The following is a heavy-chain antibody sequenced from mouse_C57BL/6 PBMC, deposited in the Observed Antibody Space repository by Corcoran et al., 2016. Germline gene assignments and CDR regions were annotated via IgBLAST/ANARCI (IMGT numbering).Heavy chain of an antibody. D-gene: IGHD4-1*01. V-gene: IGHV1-80*01. J-gene: IGHJ2*01. CDR3: ARGGVGRPFFDY. Sequence: QVQLQQSGAELVKPGASVKISCKASGYAFSSYWMNWVKQRPGKGLEWIGQIYPGDGDTNYNGKFKGKTTQTADKSSSTAYMQLSSLTSEDFAVYFCARGGVGRPFFDYWGQGTTLTVSS. CDR2: IYPGDGDT. CDR1: GYAFSSYW.